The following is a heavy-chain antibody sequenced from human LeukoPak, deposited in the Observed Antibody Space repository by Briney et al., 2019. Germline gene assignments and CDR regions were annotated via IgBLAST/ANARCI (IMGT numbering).Heavy chain of an antibody. CDR1: GYTFTSYF. D-gene: IGHD1-26*01. J-gene: IGHJ5*02. CDR3: ARAVGPRGGNWFDP. CDR2: VNPSSGST. Sequence: ASVKVSCKASGYTFTSYFMHWVRQAPGQGLEWMGVVNPSSGSTTYSQKFQGRVTMTRDTSTSTVYMDLGSLRSDDTAVYYCARAVGPRGGNWFDPWGHGTLVTVSS. V-gene: IGHV1-46*01.